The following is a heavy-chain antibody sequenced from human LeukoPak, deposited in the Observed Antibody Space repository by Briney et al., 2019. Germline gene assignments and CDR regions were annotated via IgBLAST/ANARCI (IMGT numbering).Heavy chain of an antibody. CDR3: AKDLWHSTDTAMVHYYYYGMDV. V-gene: IGHV3-9*01. CDR1: GFTFDDYA. Sequence: PGGSLRLSCAASGFTFDDYAMHWVRQAPGKGLEWVSGISWNSGSIGYADSAKGRFTISRDNAKNSLYLQMNSLRAEDTALYYCAKDLWHSTDTAMVHYYYYGMDVWGQGTTVTVSS. J-gene: IGHJ6*02. CDR2: ISWNSGSI. D-gene: IGHD5-18*01.